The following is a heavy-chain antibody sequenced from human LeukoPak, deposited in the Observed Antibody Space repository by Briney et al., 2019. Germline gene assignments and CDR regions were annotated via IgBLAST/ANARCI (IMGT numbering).Heavy chain of an antibody. CDR1: GFTFSTYS. J-gene: IGHJ4*02. V-gene: IGHV3-48*02. CDR3: ARRGSLGEDYFNY. CDR2: ISSIGTTI. D-gene: IGHD3-16*01. Sequence: GGSLRLSCAASGFTFSTYSMNWVRQAPGKGLEWVSYISSIGTTIYYADSVRGRCTISRDNAKNSLSLQMNSLRDEDTAVYYCARRGSLGEDYFNYWGQGTLVTVSS.